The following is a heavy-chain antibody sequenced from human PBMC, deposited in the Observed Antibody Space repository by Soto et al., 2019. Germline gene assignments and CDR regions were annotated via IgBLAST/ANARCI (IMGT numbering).Heavy chain of an antibody. CDR3: ARAQYSSGWAHDY. Sequence: SETLSLTCAVSGGSMSSTNWWSWVSQPPGKGLEWIGEIYHSGNTNYNPSLKSRVTISRDKSRNQFSLNLSSVTAADTAVYFCARAQYSSGWAHDYWGKGTLVTVS. V-gene: IGHV4-4*02. CDR1: GGSMSSTNW. CDR2: IYHSGNT. D-gene: IGHD6-19*01. J-gene: IGHJ4*02.